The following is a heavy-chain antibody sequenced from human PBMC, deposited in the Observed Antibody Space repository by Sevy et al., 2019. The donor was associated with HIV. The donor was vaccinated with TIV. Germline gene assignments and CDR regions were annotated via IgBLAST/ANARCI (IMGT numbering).Heavy chain of an antibody. V-gene: IGHV1-69*13. CDR3: ASGSVVITFGGAFDY. Sequence: ASVKVSCKASGGSFSNYAITWVRQAPGQGLEWMGGSIPMFGTTDYAQKFQGRVTITADESKSTAYMELSSLRSEDTAVYYCASGSVVITFGGAFDYWGLGTLVTVSS. CDR2: SIPMFGTT. J-gene: IGHJ4*02. D-gene: IGHD3-16*01. CDR1: GGSFSNYA.